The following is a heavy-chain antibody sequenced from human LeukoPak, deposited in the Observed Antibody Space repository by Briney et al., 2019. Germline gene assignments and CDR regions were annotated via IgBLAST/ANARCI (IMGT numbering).Heavy chain of an antibody. J-gene: IGHJ4*02. D-gene: IGHD4-11*01. CDR1: GGSFSGYY. CDR2: INHSGST. Sequence: PSETLSLTCAVYGGSFSGYYWSWIRQPPGKGLEWIGEINHSGSTNYNPSLKSRVTISVDTSKNQFSLKLSSVTAADMAVYYCARVMTTVRFYDYWGQGTLVTVSS. V-gene: IGHV4-34*01. CDR3: ARVMTTVRFYDY.